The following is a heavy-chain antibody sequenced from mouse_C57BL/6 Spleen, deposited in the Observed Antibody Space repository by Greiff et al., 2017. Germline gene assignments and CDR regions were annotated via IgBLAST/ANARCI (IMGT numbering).Heavy chain of an antibody. V-gene: IGHV1-26*01. Sequence: EVQLQQSGPELVKPGASVKISCKASGYTFTDYYMNWVKQSHGKSLEWIGDINPNNGGTSYNQKFKGKATLTVDKSSSTAYMELRSLTSEDSAVYYCASQLRLPFAYWGQGTLVTVSA. CDR1: GYTFTDYY. D-gene: IGHD3-2*02. CDR3: ASQLRLPFAY. CDR2: INPNNGGT. J-gene: IGHJ3*01.